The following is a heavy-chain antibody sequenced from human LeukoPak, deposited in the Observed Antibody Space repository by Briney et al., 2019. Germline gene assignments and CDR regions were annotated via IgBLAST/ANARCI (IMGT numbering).Heavy chain of an antibody. CDR1: GFAFSDYY. V-gene: IGHV3-11*06. D-gene: IGHD3-10*01. J-gene: IGHJ4*02. Sequence: GGSLRLSCAASGFAFSDYYMSWIRQAPGKGLEWVSYISPTSTYTNYADSVKGRFTTSRDNAKNSVSLQMDSLRAEDTAAYYCARDLGGVGGSGSYADYWGQGTLVTVSS. CDR3: ARDLGGVGGSGSYADY. CDR2: ISPTSTYT.